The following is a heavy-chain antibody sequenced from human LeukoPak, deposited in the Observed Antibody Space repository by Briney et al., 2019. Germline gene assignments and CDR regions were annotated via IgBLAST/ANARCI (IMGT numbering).Heavy chain of an antibody. CDR2: INSDGSST. D-gene: IGHD2-15*01. CDR3: ARNSGGYCSGGSCAYYYYYIDV. J-gene: IGHJ6*03. V-gene: IGHV3-74*01. Sequence: GGSLRLSCAASGFTFSSYRMHWLRQAPGKGLVWVSRINSDGSSTSYADSVKGRFTISRDNAKNTLYLQMNSLRAEDTDVYYCARNSGGYCSGGSCAYYYYYIDVWGKGTTVTVSS. CDR1: GFTFSSYR.